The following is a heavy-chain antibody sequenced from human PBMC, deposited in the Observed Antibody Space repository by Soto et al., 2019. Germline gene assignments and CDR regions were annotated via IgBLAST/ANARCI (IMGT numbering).Heavy chain of an antibody. CDR3: ATVNYCSSTSCYSYYYYGMDV. CDR2: FDPEDGET. Sequence: GASVKVSCKVSGYTLTELSMHWVRQAPGKGLEWMGGFDPEDGETIYAQKFQGRVTMTEDTSTDTAYMELSSLRSEDTAVYYCATVNYCSSTSCYSYYYYGMDVWGQGTTVTVSS. J-gene: IGHJ6*02. V-gene: IGHV1-24*01. CDR1: GYTLTELS. D-gene: IGHD2-2*02.